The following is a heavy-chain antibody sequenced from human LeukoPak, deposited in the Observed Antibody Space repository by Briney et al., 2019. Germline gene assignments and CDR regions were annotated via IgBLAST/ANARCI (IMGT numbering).Heavy chain of an antibody. CDR2: INPNSGGT. Sequence: GASVKVSCKASGYTFTGYYMHWVRQAPGQGLEWMGWINPNSGGTNYAQKFQGRVTITADKSTSTAYMELSSLRSEDTAVYYCAPLEINWFDPWGQGTLVTVSS. CDR1: GYTFTGYY. V-gene: IGHV1-2*02. D-gene: IGHD3-3*01. J-gene: IGHJ5*02. CDR3: APLEINWFDP.